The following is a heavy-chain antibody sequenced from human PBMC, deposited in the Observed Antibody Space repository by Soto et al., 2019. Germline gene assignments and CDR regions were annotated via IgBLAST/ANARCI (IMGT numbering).Heavy chain of an antibody. D-gene: IGHD2-2*01. CDR2: IYHSGST. CDR1: GGSISSSNW. V-gene: IGHV4-4*02. J-gene: IGHJ5*02. CDR3: ARVRPVVPAAIPNWFDP. Sequence: QVQLQESGPGLVKPSGTLSLTCAVSGGSISSSNWWSWVRQPPGKGLEWIGEIYHSGSTNYNPSLKSRVTISVDKSKTQFSRKLSSVTAADTAVYYCARVRPVVPAAIPNWFDPWGQGTLVTVSS.